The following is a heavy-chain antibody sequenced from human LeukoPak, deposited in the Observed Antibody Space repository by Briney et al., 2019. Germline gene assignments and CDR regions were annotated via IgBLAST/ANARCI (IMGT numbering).Heavy chain of an antibody. D-gene: IGHD6-13*01. J-gene: IGHJ4*02. CDR1: GFTFSNAW. Sequence: GGSLRLSCAASGFTFSNAWMSWVRQAPGKGLEWVGRIKTKTDGGTTDYAAPVKGRFTISRDDSKNTLYLQMNSLKTEDTAVYYCTTDMGSSWWLRYWGQGTLVTVSS. CDR2: IKTKTDGGTT. V-gene: IGHV3-15*01. CDR3: TTDMGSSWWLRY.